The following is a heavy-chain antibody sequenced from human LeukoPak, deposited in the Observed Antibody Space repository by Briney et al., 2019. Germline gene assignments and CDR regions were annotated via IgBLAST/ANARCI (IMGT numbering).Heavy chain of an antibody. J-gene: IGHJ3*02. CDR3: ARGFTIFGVVNDGFDI. D-gene: IGHD3-3*01. Sequence: PGGSLRLSCAASEFTFSNYWMHWVRQAPGKGLGWVSRINSDGGSTNYADSVKGRFTISRDTAKNTLYLKMNSLRVEDTAVYYCARGFTIFGVVNDGFDIWGQGTTVTVSS. CDR1: EFTFSNYW. V-gene: IGHV3-74*01. CDR2: INSDGGST.